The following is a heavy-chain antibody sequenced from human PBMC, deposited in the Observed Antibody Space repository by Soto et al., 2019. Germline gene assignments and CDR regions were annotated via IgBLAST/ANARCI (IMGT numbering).Heavy chain of an antibody. J-gene: IGHJ6*02. CDR1: GGSISSYY. V-gene: IGHV4-59*01. CDR2: IYYSGST. D-gene: IGHD3-10*01. Sequence: PSETLSLTCTVSGGSISSYYWSWIRQPPGKGLEWIGYIYYSGSTNYNPSLKSRVTISVDTSKNQFSLKLSSVTAADTAVYDCARDRGGYYYYYGMDVWGQGSTVTVSS. CDR3: ARDRGGYYYYYGMDV.